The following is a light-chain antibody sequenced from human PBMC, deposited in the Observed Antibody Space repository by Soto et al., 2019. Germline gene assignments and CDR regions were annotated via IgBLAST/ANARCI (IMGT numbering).Light chain of an antibody. V-gene: IGKV3-15*01. CDR2: GAF. J-gene: IGKJ4*01. CDR3: QQYKNWPPLT. Sequence: EIVMTQSPATLSVSPGGTATLSCSASQSVSYNLAWYQQKPGQGPRLLIYGAFTRATGIPARFSGSGSGTEFTLTISSLQSEDFAVYYCQQYKNWPPLTFGGGTKVEIK. CDR1: QSVSYN.